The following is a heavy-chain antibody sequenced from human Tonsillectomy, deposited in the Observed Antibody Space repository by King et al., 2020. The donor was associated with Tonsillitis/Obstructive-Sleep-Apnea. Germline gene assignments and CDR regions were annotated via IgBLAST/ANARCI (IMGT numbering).Heavy chain of an antibody. CDR3: ARDRSNSWSIDF. Sequence: QLVQSGAEVKKPGASVKVSCKASGYTFTSYAKHWVRQAPGQRLEWMGWINAGNGNTKYSQKFQGRVTITRDTSASTAYMELSSLRSEDTAVYYCARDRSNSWSIDFWGQGTLVTVSS. D-gene: IGHD6-13*01. CDR2: INAGNGNT. V-gene: IGHV1-3*01. J-gene: IGHJ4*02. CDR1: GYTFTSYA.